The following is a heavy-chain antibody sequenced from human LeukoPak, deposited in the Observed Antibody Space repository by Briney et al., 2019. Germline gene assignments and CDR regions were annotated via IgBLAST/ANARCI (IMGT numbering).Heavy chain of an antibody. CDR3: ARDKWAGYSSGWYGD. CDR1: GFTFSSYW. V-gene: IGHV3-7*01. Sequence: PGGSLRLSCAASGFTFSSYWMSWVRQAPGKGLEWVANIKQDGSEEYYVDSVKGRFTISRDNAKNSLYLQMNSLRAEDTAVYYCARDKWAGYSSGWYGDWGQGTLVTVSS. D-gene: IGHD6-19*01. CDR2: IKQDGSEE. J-gene: IGHJ4*02.